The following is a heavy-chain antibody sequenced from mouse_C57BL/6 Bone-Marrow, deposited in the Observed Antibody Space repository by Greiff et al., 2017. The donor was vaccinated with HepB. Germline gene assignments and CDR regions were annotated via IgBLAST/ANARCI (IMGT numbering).Heavy chain of an antibody. CDR2: RSYDGSN. Sequence: EVQVVESGPGLVKPSQSLSLTCSVTGYSITSGYYWNWIRQFPGNKLEWMGYRSYDGSNNYNPSLKNRISITRDTSKNQFFLKLNSVTTEDTATYYCARDPYDGYYVGYFDVWGTGTTVTVSS. J-gene: IGHJ1*03. V-gene: IGHV3-6*01. D-gene: IGHD2-3*01. CDR1: GYSITSGYY. CDR3: ARDPYDGYYVGYFDV.